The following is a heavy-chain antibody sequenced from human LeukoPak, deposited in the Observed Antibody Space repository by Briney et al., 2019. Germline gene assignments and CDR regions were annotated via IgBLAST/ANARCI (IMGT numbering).Heavy chain of an antibody. D-gene: IGHD3-16*01. CDR2: IYSGGST. CDR3: ARRWGTAFDI. CDR1: GFSVSTMF. V-gene: IGHV3-53*01. Sequence: GGSLRLSCAGSGFSVSTMFMSWVRQAPGEGLEWVSLIYSGGSTYYSDSVKGRFTISRDNSKNTVYLQMSTLRAEDTAVYYCARRWGTAFDIWGQGTMVTVSS. J-gene: IGHJ3*02.